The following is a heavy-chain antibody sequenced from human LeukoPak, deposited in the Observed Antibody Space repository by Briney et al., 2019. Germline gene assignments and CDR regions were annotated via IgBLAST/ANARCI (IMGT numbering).Heavy chain of an antibody. CDR2: IYPGGSDT. CDR1: GGTFSSYA. J-gene: IGHJ5*02. D-gene: IGHD1-1*01. Sequence: ASVKVSCKASGGTFSSYAISWVRQAPGQGLEWMGIIYPGGSDTRYSPSFQGQVTISADKSISTAYLQWSSLKASDTAMYYCALRLEVFSWGQGTLVTVSS. V-gene: IGHV5-51*01. CDR3: ALRLEVFS.